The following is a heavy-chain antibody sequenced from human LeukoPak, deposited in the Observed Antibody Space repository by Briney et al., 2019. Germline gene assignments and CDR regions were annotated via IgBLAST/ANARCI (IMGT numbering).Heavy chain of an antibody. D-gene: IGHD2-15*01. Sequence: GGSLRLSCAASGFTFSSYEMNWVRQAPGKGLEWVANIKQDGSEKYYVDSVKGRFTISRDNAKNSLYLQMNSLRAEDTAVYYCARHSYYYYYYMDVWGKGTTVTVSS. CDR3: ARHSYYYYYYMDV. CDR1: GFTFSSYE. V-gene: IGHV3-7*01. J-gene: IGHJ6*03. CDR2: IKQDGSEK.